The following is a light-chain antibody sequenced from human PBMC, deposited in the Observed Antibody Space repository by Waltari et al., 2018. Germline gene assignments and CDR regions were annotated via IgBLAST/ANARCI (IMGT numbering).Light chain of an antibody. Sequence: EIVLTQSPCTLSLSPGERATLSCRASQSVSRTLAWYQQKPGQAPRLLIYGASTRATGIPDRFSGSGSGTDFSLTISRLEPEYFAVYYCQHYVKLPVTFGQGTKVEIK. V-gene: IGKV3-20*01. J-gene: IGKJ1*01. CDR1: QSVSRT. CDR3: QHYVKLPVT. CDR2: GAS.